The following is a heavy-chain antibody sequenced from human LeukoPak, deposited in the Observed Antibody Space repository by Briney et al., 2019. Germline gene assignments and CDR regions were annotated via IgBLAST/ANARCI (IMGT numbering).Heavy chain of an antibody. D-gene: IGHD6-25*01. CDR1: GFTFSSYG. CDR3: ASQIAAGI. J-gene: IGHJ3*02. V-gene: IGHV3-30*03. CDR2: ISYDGSQK. Sequence: GGSLRLSCAASGFTFSSYGMHWVRQAPGKGLEWVAVISYDGSQKYYADSVKGRFTISRDNSKNTLYRQMNSLRAEDTAVYYCASQIAAGIWGQGTMVTVSS.